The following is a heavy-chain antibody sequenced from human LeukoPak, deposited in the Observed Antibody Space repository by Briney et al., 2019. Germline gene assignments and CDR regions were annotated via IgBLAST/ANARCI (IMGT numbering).Heavy chain of an antibody. CDR1: GYSFPTYW. D-gene: IGHD2-8*01. CDR2: IYPGDSDT. Sequence: GESLKISCKGSGYSFPTYWIGWVRQMPGKGLEWVGTIYPGDSDTRYSPSFQGQVTISADKSISTAYLQWSSLKASDTAMYYCARRSSEWSYYYMDVWGKGTTVTVSS. V-gene: IGHV5-51*01. CDR3: ARRSSEWSYYYMDV. J-gene: IGHJ6*03.